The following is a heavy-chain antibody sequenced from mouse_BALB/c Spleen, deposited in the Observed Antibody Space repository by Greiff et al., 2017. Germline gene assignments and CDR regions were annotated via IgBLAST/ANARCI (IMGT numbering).Heavy chain of an antibody. D-gene: IGHD1-1*01. CDR2: ISYSGST. Sequence: VQLQQSGPGLVKPSQSLSLTCTVTGYSITSDYAWNWIRQFPGNKLEWMGYISYSGSTSYNPSLKSRISITRDTSKNQFFLQLNSVTTEDTATYYCAKGGDYYGSSPGDYALDYWGQGTSVTVSS. V-gene: IGHV3-2*02. CDR3: AKGGDYYGSSPGDYALDY. J-gene: IGHJ4*01. CDR1: GYSITSDYA.